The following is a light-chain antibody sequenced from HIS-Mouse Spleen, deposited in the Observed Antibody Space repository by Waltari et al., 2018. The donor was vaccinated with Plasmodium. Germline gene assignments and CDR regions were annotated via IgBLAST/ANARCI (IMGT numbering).Light chain of an antibody. J-gene: IGKJ1*01. Sequence: DIQMTQSPSTLSASVGDRVTITCRASQSISSWLAWYQQKPGKAPKLLIYKASSLESGVPSRFSGSGSGTEFTLTISSLQPDDFATYYCQLYNSYQFGQGTKVEIK. CDR1: QSISSW. CDR2: KAS. CDR3: QLYNSYQ. V-gene: IGKV1-5*03.